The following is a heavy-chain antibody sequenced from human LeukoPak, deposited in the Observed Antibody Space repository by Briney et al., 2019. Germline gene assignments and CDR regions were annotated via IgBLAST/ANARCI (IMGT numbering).Heavy chain of an antibody. CDR1: GGTFSSYA. CDR3: ARGPLHDFWSGYLDY. CDR2: IIPIFGGA. V-gene: IGHV1-69*05. Sequence: SVKVSCQATGGTFSSYAISWVRQAPGQGLEWMGMIIPIFGGANDAKKFQGRVTITTDESTSTAYMELSSLRSEDTAVYYCARGPLHDFWSGYLDYWGQGTLVTVSS. D-gene: IGHD3-3*01. J-gene: IGHJ4*02.